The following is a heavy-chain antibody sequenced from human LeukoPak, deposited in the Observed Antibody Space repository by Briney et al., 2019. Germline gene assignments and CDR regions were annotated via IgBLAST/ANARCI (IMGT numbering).Heavy chain of an antibody. J-gene: IGHJ4*02. CDR2: IDYGGST. D-gene: IGHD6-13*01. CDR3: ARSRSWPQYYFDY. Sequence: SETLSLTCTVSGGSISSYYWSWIRQPPGKGLEWMGFIDYGGSTNYNPSLKSRVTISVDTSKNQFSLKLGSLTAADTAVYYCARSRSWPQYYFDYWGQGTLVTVSS. CDR1: GGSISSYY. V-gene: IGHV4-59*08.